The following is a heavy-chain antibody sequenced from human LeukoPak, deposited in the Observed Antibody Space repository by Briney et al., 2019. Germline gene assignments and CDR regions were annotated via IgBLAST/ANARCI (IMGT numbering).Heavy chain of an antibody. CDR3: ARVPMVRGTVDY. CDR1: GGTFSSYA. J-gene: IGHJ4*01. D-gene: IGHD3-10*01. CDR2: IIPIFGTA. V-gene: IGHV1-69*06. Sequence: ASVKVSCKASGGTFSSYAISWVRQAPGQGLEWMGGIIPIFGTANYAQKFQGRVTITADKSTSTAYMELSSLRSEDTAVYYCARVPMVRGTVDYWGHGTMVTVSS.